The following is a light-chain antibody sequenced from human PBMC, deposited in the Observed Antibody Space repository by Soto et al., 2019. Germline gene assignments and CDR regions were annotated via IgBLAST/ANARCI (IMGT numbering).Light chain of an antibody. CDR1: QSISSY. CDR2: AAS. J-gene: IGKJ1*01. V-gene: IGKV1-39*01. Sequence: DIRMTQSPSSLSASVGDRVTITCRASQSISSYLNWYQQNPGKAPKLLIYAASSLQSGVPSRFSGSGSGTDFTLTISSLQPEDFATYYCQQSYSTPPTFGQGTKVEIK. CDR3: QQSYSTPPT.